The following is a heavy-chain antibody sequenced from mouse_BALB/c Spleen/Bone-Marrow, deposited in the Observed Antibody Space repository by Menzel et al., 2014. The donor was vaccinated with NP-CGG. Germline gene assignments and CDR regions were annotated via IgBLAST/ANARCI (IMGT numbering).Heavy chain of an antibody. V-gene: IGHV2-3*01. D-gene: IGHD3-3*01. CDR3: RGGPGLAY. CDR2: IWGDGST. Sequence: VSGPGLAAPSPRLSIPCTVSGFSLTSYGVSWVRQPPGKGLEWLGVIWGDGSTNYHSALISRLSISKDNSKSQVFLKLNSLQTDDTATYYCRGGPGLAYWGQGTLVTDAA. J-gene: IGHJ3*01. CDR1: GFSLTSYG.